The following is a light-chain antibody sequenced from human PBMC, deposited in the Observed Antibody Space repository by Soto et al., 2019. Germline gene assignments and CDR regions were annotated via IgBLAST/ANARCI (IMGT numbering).Light chain of an antibody. V-gene: IGKV3-20*01. Sequence: EIVLTQSPGTLSLSPGERATLSCRASQSVSSNYLAWYQQKSGQAPMLLIYGASSRATGIPDRFSGSGSGTDFTLTISKLEPEDVAVYYCQQYSTSPYAFGQGTELE. J-gene: IGKJ2*01. CDR1: QSVSSNY. CDR3: QQYSTSPYA. CDR2: GAS.